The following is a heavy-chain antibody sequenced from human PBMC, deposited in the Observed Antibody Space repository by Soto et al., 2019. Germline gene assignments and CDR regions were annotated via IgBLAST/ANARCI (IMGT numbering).Heavy chain of an antibody. CDR1: GLTVGSSY. CDR2: IYSGGNT. CDR3: ARDYYGSGSYYTPFES. D-gene: IGHD3-10*01. Sequence: EVQLVESGGGLIQPGGSLRLSCAASGLTVGSSYMSWVRQAPGRGLEWVSVIYSGGNTFYADSVKGRSTISRDNSKNTLYLQMNNLRAEDTAVYYCARDYYGSGSYYTPFESWGQGTLVTVSS. J-gene: IGHJ5*01. V-gene: IGHV3-53*01.